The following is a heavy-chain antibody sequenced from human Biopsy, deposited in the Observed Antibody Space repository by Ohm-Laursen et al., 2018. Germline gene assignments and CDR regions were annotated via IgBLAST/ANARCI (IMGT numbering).Heavy chain of an antibody. CDR1: GFTFSSYG. J-gene: IGHJ4*02. Sequence: SLRLSCAASGFTFSSYGMHWVRQAPGKGLEWVAAIWYDGSNKNYVDSVKGRFTISRDNSKNTLYLQMSSLRDEDTDVYYCAKCMTGGSNYYFHHCGQGTLVTVSS. D-gene: IGHD2-8*01. V-gene: IGHV3-33*06. CDR3: AKCMTGGSNYYFHH. CDR2: IWYDGSNK.